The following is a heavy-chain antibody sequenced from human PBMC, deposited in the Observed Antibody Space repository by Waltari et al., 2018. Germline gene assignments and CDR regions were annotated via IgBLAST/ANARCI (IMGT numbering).Heavy chain of an antibody. CDR1: GYTFSSYA. V-gene: IGHV3-23*01. J-gene: IGHJ6*02. CDR2: ISGSGGST. CDR3: AKDRPPRIAVGGIYYGMDV. D-gene: IGHD6-19*01. Sequence: EVQLLESGGGLVQPGGSLRLSCAASGYTFSSYAMSWVRQAPGTGLEWVSAISGSGGSTYYADSVKGRFTISRDNSKNTLYLQMNSLRAEDTAVYYCAKDRPPRIAVGGIYYGMDVWGQGTTVTVSS.